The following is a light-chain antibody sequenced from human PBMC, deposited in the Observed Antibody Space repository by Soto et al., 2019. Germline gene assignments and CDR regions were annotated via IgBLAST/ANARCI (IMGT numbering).Light chain of an antibody. CDR1: QSLLHSNGYNY. J-gene: IGKJ1*01. CDR3: IQALQTPWT. Sequence: DIVMTQSPLSLPVTAGEPATVSCRSSQSLLHSNGYNYLDWYLQKPGQSPQLLIYWGSNRASGVPDRFSGSGSGIDFTLKISRVEAEDVGVYYCIQALQTPWTFGQGTKVEIK. CDR2: WGS. V-gene: IGKV2-28*01.